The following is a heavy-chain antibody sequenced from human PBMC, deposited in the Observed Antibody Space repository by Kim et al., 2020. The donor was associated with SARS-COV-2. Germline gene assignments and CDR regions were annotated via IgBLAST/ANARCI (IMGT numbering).Heavy chain of an antibody. D-gene: IGHD5-12*01. V-gene: IGHV3-43D*03. CDR3: AKADQIYESFDY. CDR1: GFTFDDYA. J-gene: IGHJ4*02. Sequence: GGSLRLSCAASGFTFDDYAMHWVRQAPGKGLEWVSLISWDGGSTYYADSVKGRFTISRDNSKNSLYLQMNSLRAEDTALYYCAKADQIYESFDYWGQGTLVTVSS. CDR2: ISWDGGST.